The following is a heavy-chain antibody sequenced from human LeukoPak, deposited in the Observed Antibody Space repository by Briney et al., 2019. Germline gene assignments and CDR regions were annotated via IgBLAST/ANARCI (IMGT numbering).Heavy chain of an antibody. CDR3: ARVRGSGYYIFDY. Sequence: ASVKVSCKASGYTFTSYGISWVRQAPGQGLEWMGRINPNSGGTNYAQKFQGRVTMTRDTSISTAYMELSRLRSDDTAVYYCARVRGSGYYIFDYWGQGTLVTVSS. V-gene: IGHV1-2*06. J-gene: IGHJ4*02. CDR2: INPNSGGT. CDR1: GYTFTSYG. D-gene: IGHD3-22*01.